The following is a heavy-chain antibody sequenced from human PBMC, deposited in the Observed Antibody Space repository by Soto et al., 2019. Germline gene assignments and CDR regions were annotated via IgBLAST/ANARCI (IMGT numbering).Heavy chain of an antibody. CDR3: ARLGGYFQALDS. Sequence: SETLSLTCTVSGGSITPYYWSWIRQAPGKGLEWIGYIYFAGTTTYNPSLKSRVTMSVDTSENQFSLKLTAVTAADTAVYYCARLGGYFQALDSWGQGTLVTVSS. V-gene: IGHV4-59*08. J-gene: IGHJ4*02. CDR1: GGSITPYY. CDR2: IYFAGTT. D-gene: IGHD3-22*01.